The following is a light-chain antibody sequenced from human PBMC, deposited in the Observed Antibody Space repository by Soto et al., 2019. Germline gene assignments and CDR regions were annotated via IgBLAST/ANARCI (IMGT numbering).Light chain of an antibody. CDR3: AAWDDSLNGWV. Sequence: QSVLTQPPSASGTPGQRVTISCSGSRSNIGSNTVNWYQQVRGTAPKVLISSNNQRPSGVPDRFSGSKSGSSGSLAIRGLQSEDEAEYYCAAWDDSLNGWVFGGGTKLTVL. J-gene: IGLJ3*02. CDR2: SNN. V-gene: IGLV1-44*01. CDR1: RSNIGSNT.